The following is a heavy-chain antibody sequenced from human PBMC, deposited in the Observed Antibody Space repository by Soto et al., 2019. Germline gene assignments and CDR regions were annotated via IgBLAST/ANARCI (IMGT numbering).Heavy chain of an antibody. D-gene: IGHD6-13*01. CDR2: TYYRSKWYN. J-gene: IGHJ6*02. V-gene: IGHV6-1*01. CDR1: GDSVSGNSAA. Sequence: SPTLSLTGAIPGDSVSGNSAAWNCIRESASRSLEWLGRTYYRSKWYNDYAVSVKSRITINPDTSKNQFSLQLNSVTPEDTAVYYCARVRQLVDYYYYGMDVWGQGTTVTVSS. CDR3: ARVRQLVDYYYYGMDV.